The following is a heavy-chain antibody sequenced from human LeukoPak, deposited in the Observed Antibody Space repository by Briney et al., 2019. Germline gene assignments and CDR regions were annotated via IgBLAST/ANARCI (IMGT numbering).Heavy chain of an antibody. CDR1: GYTFTSYD. D-gene: IGHD3-22*01. CDR2: MNPNSGNT. J-gene: IGHJ4*02. V-gene: IGHV1-8*01. CDR3: ARTIATSYNYYDSSGYYHYFDY. Sequence: ASVKVSCTASGYTFTSYDINWVRQATGQGLEWMGWMNPNSGNTGYAQKFQGRVTMTRNTSISTAYMELSSLRSEDTAVYYCARTIATSYNYYDSSGYYHYFDYWGQGTLVTVSS.